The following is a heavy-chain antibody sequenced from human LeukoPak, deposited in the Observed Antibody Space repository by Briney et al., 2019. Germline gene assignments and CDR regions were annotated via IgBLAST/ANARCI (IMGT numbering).Heavy chain of an antibody. V-gene: IGHV4-38-2*02. CDR2: IFHTGTT. CDR3: TRFYQLSSYYFDY. Sequence: SETLSLTCTVSGYSISSGYFWGWVRQPPGKGLEWIVSIFHTGTTYYNPSLKSRVTISVDTSKNQFSLKLTSVTAADTAVYYCTRFYQLSSYYFDYWGQGTLVTVSS. D-gene: IGHD2-2*01. J-gene: IGHJ4*02. CDR1: GYSISSGYF.